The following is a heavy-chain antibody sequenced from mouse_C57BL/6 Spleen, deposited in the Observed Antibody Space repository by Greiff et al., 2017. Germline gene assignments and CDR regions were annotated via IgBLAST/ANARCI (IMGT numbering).Heavy chain of an antibody. CDR2: IDPANGDT. CDR1: GFNIKNTY. J-gene: IGHJ4*01. V-gene: IGHV14-3*01. Sequence: EVQLQESVAELVRPGASVKLSCTASGFNIKNTYMHWVKQRPEQGLEWIGRIDPANGDTKYAPKFQGKATITADTSSNTAYLQLSSLTSEDTAIYYCAVYDYDDYYAMDYWGQGTSVTVSS. D-gene: IGHD2-4*01. CDR3: AVYDYDDYYAMDY.